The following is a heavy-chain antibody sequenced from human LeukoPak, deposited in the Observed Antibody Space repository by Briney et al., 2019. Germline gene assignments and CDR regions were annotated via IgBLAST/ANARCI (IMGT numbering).Heavy chain of an antibody. V-gene: IGHV4-59*12. CDR1: GGSISSYY. J-gene: IGHJ5*02. CDR3: AREERYSSGWYDSWFDP. D-gene: IGHD6-13*01. Sequence: SETLSLTCTVSGGSISSYYWSWIRQPPGKGLEWIGYIYYSGSTNYNPSLKSRVTISVDTSKNQFSLNLNSMTAADTAVYYCAREERYSSGWYDSWFDPWGQGTLVTVSS. CDR2: IYYSGST.